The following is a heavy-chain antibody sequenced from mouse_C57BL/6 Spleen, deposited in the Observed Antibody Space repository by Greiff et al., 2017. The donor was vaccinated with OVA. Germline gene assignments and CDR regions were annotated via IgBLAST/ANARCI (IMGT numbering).Heavy chain of an antibody. D-gene: IGHD4-1*01. CDR2: ISSGSSTI. J-gene: IGHJ2*01. CDR3: AREDWDLFDY. Sequence: DVQLVESGGGLVKPGGSLKLSCAASGFTFSDYGMHWVRQAPEKGLEWVAYISSGSSTIYYADTVKGRFTISRDNAKNTLFLQMTSLRSEDTAMYYCAREDWDLFDYWGQGTTLTVSS. V-gene: IGHV5-17*01. CDR1: GFTFSDYG.